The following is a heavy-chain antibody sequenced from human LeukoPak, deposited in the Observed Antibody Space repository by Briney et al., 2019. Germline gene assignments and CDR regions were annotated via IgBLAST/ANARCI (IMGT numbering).Heavy chain of an antibody. Sequence: ASVKVSCKASGYTFTGYYMHWVRQAPGQGLEWMGWINPNSGGTNYAQKFQGRVTMTRDTSISTAYMELSRLRSDDTAVYYCARDTAMVTNYFDSWGQGTLVTVSS. J-gene: IGHJ4*02. CDR2: INPNSGGT. V-gene: IGHV1-2*02. D-gene: IGHD5-18*01. CDR1: GYTFTGYY. CDR3: ARDTAMVTNYFDS.